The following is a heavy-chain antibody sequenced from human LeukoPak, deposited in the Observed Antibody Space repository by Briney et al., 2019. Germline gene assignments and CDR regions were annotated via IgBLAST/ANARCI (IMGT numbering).Heavy chain of an antibody. CDR2: LYSGRST. D-gene: IGHD6-19*01. CDR3: ARGTPVAGNEYFQH. V-gene: IGHV4-39*07. Sequence: SETLSLTCSVSGGSLSGSRFHWGWVRQSPGKGLEWLGSLYSGRSTYQNPSLSSRVTISEDTSKNQFSLKLTSVTAADTAVYYCARGTPVAGNEYFQHWGQGSLVIVSS. J-gene: IGHJ1*01. CDR1: GGSLSGSRFH.